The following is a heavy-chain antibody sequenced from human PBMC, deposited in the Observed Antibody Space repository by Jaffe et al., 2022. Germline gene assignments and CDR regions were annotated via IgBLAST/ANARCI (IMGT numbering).Heavy chain of an antibody. V-gene: IGHV3-23*01. J-gene: IGHJ4*02. CDR3: AKERVVSCGGGSCPFDY. CDR2: ISGSGLST. CDR1: GFTFSSYA. Sequence: EVQLLESGGGLVQPGGSLRLSCAASGFTFSSYAMSWVRQAPGKGLEWVSGISGSGLSTFYADSVKGRLTISRDSSKNTLSLQMASLRADDTAVYYCAKERVVSCGGGSCPFDYWGQGILVTVSS. D-gene: IGHD2-15*01.